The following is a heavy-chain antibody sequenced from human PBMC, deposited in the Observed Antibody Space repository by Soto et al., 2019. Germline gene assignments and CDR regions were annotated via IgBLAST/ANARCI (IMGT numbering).Heavy chain of an antibody. CDR1: GYTFNRYA. CDR2: ITGDTIEA. V-gene: IGHV1-18*01. J-gene: IGHJ5*02. CDR3: ARDRPTDH. Sequence: QVQLVQSGAEVRKPGASVTVSGKASGYTFNRYAISWLRQAPGQGPEWMGWITGDTIEASYARTFQGRVTLTRNTSTSTVYMELRSLRDDDTPVYYCARDRPTDHWGQGTLVTVSS.